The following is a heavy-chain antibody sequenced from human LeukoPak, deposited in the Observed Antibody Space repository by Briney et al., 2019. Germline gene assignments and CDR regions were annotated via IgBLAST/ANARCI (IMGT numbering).Heavy chain of an antibody. Sequence: PSETLSLPCTVSGGSISNYYWSWLPQPPGKGLELIGYIYYSGRTDHNPSLKSRVTMSVDTSKNQFSLKLSSVTAADTAVYYCARGSGSSGWDFDYWGQGTLVTVSS. V-gene: IGHV4-59*12. CDR1: GGSISNYY. J-gene: IGHJ4*02. CDR3: ARGSGSSGWDFDY. D-gene: IGHD6-19*01. CDR2: IYYSGRT.